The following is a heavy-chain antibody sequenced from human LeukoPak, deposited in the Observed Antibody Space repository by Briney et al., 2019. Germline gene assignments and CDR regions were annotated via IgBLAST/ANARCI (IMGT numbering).Heavy chain of an antibody. D-gene: IGHD1-26*01. CDR3: ARWWSSGSAHDY. CDR2: ISAYNGNT. CDR1: GYTFTSYG. Sequence: ASVKVSCTASGYTFTSYGISWVRQAPGQGLEWMGWISAYNGNTNYAQKLQGRVTMTTDTSTSTAYMELRSLRSDDTAVYYCARWWSSGSAHDYWGQGTLVTVSS. J-gene: IGHJ4*02. V-gene: IGHV1-18*01.